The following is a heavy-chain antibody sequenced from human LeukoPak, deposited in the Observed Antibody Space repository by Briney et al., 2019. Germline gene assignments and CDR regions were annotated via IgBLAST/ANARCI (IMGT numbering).Heavy chain of an antibody. D-gene: IGHD1-7*01. J-gene: IGHJ5*02. CDR3: ARDRRITGTTSNWFDP. V-gene: IGHV1-2*06. Sequence: SVKVSCKASRYAFTGYYMNWVRQAPGQGLEWMGRINPNSGGTNYAQKFQGRVTMTRDTSISTAYMELSRLRSDDTAVYYCARDRRITGTTSNWFDPWGQGTLVTVSS. CDR2: INPNSGGT. CDR1: RYAFTGYY.